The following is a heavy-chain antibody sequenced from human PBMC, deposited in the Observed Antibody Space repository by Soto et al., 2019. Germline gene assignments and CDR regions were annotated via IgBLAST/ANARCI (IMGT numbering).Heavy chain of an antibody. D-gene: IGHD6-19*01. Sequence: SETLSLTCTVSGGSISSGGYYWSWIRQHPGKGLEWIGYIYYSGSTYYNPSLKSRVAISVDTSKNQFSLKLSSVTAADTAVYYCARLAVAGPIGYWGQGTLVTVSS. CDR1: GGSISSGGYY. CDR3: ARLAVAGPIGY. J-gene: IGHJ4*02. V-gene: IGHV4-31*03. CDR2: IYYSGST.